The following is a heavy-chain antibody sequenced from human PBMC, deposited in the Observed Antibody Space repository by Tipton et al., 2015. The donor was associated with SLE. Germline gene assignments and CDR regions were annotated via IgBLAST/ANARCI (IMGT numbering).Heavy chain of an antibody. CDR3: AREGPGWGNYYYYMDV. CDR2: IYYSGST. D-gene: IGHD1-14*01. CDR1: GGSISSYY. Sequence: TLSLTCTVSGGSISSYYWSWIRQPPGKGLEWIGYIYYSGSTNYNPSLKSRVTISVDTSKNQFSLQLNSVTPEDTAVYFCAREGPGWGNYYYYMDVWGKGTTVTVSS. V-gene: IGHV4-59*12. J-gene: IGHJ6*03.